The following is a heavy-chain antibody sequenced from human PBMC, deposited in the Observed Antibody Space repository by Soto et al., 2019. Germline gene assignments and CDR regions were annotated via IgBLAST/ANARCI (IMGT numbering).Heavy chain of an antibody. J-gene: IGHJ4*02. D-gene: IGHD6-19*01. Sequence: EVQLLESGGGLVQPGGSLRLSCAASGFTFSSYAMSWVRQAPGKGLEWVSAISGSGGSTYYADSVKGRFTISRDNSKNTLYLQMNRLRAEDTAVYYCAKDKIAVAGTEPSYFDYWGQGTLVTVSS. CDR2: ISGSGGST. V-gene: IGHV3-23*01. CDR3: AKDKIAVAGTEPSYFDY. CDR1: GFTFSSYA.